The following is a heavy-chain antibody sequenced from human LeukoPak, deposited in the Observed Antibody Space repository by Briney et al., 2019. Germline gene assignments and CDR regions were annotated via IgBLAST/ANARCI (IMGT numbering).Heavy chain of an antibody. CDR1: GGSISSGGYY. CDR2: IYYSGST. V-gene: IGHV4-31*03. Sequence: SQTLSLTCTVSGGSISSGGYYWSWIRQHPGKGLEWIGYIYYSGSTYYNPSLKSRVTISVDTSKNQFSLKLSSVTAADTAVYYCARGGGTLNTETPFDPWGQGTLDTVSS. D-gene: IGHD3-16*01. CDR3: ARGGGTLNTETPFDP. J-gene: IGHJ5*02.